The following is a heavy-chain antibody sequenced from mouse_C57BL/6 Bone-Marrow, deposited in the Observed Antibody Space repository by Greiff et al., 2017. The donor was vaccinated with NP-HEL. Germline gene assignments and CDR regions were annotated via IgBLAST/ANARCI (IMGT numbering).Heavy chain of an antibody. Sequence: VQLQQSGPELVRPGVSVKISCKGSGYTFTDYAMNWVKQRHAQGLEWIGVISTYYGDASYNQKFKDKATMTVDKSSSTAYMEHARLTSEDSAVDYCARWDGRRYFAYWGQGTPLTVSS. D-gene: IGHD2-3*01. CDR2: ISTYYGDA. CDR1: GYTFTDYA. CDR3: ARWDGRRYFAY. J-gene: IGHJ2*01. V-gene: IGHV1-67*01.